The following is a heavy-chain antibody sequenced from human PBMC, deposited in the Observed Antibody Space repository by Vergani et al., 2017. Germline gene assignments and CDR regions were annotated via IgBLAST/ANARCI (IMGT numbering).Heavy chain of an antibody. D-gene: IGHD2-8*01. CDR1: GFTLNTYG. J-gene: IGHJ6*03. V-gene: IGHV3-30*02. Sequence: QVQILQSGGGVVQPGGSLRLSCTLSGFTLNTYGIHWVRQAPGKGLEWVSFIRYDGSKEYYADSVKGRFTISRDNSKNTLYLQMNNLRAADTAVYYCARSGYCADSVCYMTYYYYMDVWGKGTAVTVSS. CDR3: ARSGYCADSVCYMTYYYYMDV. CDR2: IRYDGSKE.